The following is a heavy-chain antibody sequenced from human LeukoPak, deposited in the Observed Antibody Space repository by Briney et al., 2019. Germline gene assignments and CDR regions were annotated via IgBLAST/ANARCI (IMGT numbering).Heavy chain of an antibody. D-gene: IGHD3-16*01. Sequence: ASVKVSCKASGGTFSSYAISWVRQAPGQGLEWMGGIIPIFGTANYAQKFQGRVTITTDESTSTAYMELSSLRSEDTAVYYCAREEGEGRLVDYWGQGTLVTVSS. J-gene: IGHJ4*02. CDR1: GGTFSSYA. CDR2: IIPIFGTA. V-gene: IGHV1-69*05. CDR3: AREEGEGRLVDY.